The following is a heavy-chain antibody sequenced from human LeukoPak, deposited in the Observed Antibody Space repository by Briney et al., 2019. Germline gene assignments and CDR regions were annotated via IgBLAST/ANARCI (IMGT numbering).Heavy chain of an antibody. J-gene: IGHJ4*02. CDR2: IIPIFGTA. Sequence: GSSVKVSCKASGGTFSSYAISWVRQAPGQGLEWMGRIIPIFGTANYAQKFQGRVTITTDESTSTAYMELSSLRSEDTAVYYCARVAGITIFGVAYFDYWGQGTLVTVSS. CDR1: GGTFSSYA. D-gene: IGHD3-3*01. CDR3: ARVAGITIFGVAYFDY. V-gene: IGHV1-69*05.